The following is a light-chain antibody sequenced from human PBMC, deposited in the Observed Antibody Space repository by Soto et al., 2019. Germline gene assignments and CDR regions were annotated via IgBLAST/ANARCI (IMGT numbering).Light chain of an antibody. Sequence: EIVLTQSPGTLSLSPGERATLSCRASQSVRSNSLAWYQQKPGKAPRLLIYGASSRATGIPDRFSGTGSGTDFTLTISRLGPEDFAVYYCQQYGGSPYTFGQGTKLEIK. CDR3: QQYGGSPYT. CDR1: QSVRSNS. CDR2: GAS. V-gene: IGKV3-20*01. J-gene: IGKJ2*01.